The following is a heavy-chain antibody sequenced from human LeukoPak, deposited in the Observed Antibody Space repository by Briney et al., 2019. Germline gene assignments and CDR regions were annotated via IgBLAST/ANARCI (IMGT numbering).Heavy chain of an antibody. V-gene: IGHV1-69*01. J-gene: IGHJ6*04. CDR2: IIPIFGTA. D-gene: IGHD2-2*01. Sequence: SVKVPCKASGGTFSSYAISWVRQAPGQGLEWMGGIIPIFGTANYAQKFQGRVTITADESTSTAYMELSSLRSEDTAVYYCARGPTECSSTSCYEKSGGYYYYYGMDVWGKGTTVTVSS. CDR1: GGTFSSYA. CDR3: ARGPTECSSTSCYEKSGGYYYYYGMDV.